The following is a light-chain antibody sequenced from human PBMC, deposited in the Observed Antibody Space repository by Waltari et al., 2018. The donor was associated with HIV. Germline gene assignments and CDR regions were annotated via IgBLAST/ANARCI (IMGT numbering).Light chain of an antibody. V-gene: IGLV1-47*01. CDR1: SSTIGSNY. Sequence: QSVLTQPPSASGTPGQRVTISCSGSSSTIGSNYVYWYQQLPGTAPKLLSYRNNQRPSGVPDRFSGSKSGISGSLAISGLRSDDEADYYCAAWDDTRVVFGGGTKLTVL. J-gene: IGLJ3*02. CDR2: RNN. CDR3: AAWDDTRVV.